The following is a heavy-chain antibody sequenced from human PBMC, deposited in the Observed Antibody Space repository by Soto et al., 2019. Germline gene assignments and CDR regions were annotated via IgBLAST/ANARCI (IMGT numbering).Heavy chain of an antibody. CDR2: ISAYNGNT. CDR1: GYTFTSYG. CDR3: ATEGGQGNLNAFDI. V-gene: IGHV1-18*01. Sequence: ASVKVSCKASGYTFTSYGISWVRQAPGQGLEWMGWISAYNGNTNYAQKLQGRVTMTKDTSTNTAYMELRSLRSDDTAVYYCATEGGQGNLNAFDIWGQGTMVTVSS. J-gene: IGHJ3*02.